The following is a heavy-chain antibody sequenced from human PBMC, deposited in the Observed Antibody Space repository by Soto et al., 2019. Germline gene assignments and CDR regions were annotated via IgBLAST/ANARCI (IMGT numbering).Heavy chain of an antibody. CDR3: AIRTPSNDP. D-gene: IGHD1-7*01. Sequence: GESLKISCKGSGYSFTNYWISWVRQMPGKGLEWMGRIDPSDSYTNYSPSFQGHVTISIDKSISSAYVQWSSLKASDTAIYYCAIRTPSNDPWGQGTLVTVSS. CDR2: IDPSDSYT. J-gene: IGHJ5*02. V-gene: IGHV5-10-1*01. CDR1: GYSFTNYW.